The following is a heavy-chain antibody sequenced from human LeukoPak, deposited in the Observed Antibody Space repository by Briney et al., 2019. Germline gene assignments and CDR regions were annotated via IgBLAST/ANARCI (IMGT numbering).Heavy chain of an antibody. CDR2: INHSGST. D-gene: IGHD2-15*01. CDR1: GGSFSGYY. V-gene: IGHV4-34*01. Sequence: SETLSLTCAVYGGSFSGYYWSWIRQPPGKGLEWIGEINHSGSTNYNPSLKSRVTISVDTSKNQFSLKLSSATAADTAVYYCARDQFSRSFDYWGQGTLVTVSS. CDR3: ARDQFSRSFDY. J-gene: IGHJ4*02.